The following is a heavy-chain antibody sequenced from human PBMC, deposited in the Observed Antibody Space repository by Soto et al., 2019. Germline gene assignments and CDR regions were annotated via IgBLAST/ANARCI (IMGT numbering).Heavy chain of an antibody. D-gene: IGHD3-3*01. CDR2: INPSGDIT. CDR1: GYTFTSYS. CDR3: ARTTGWSSYYCFDY. J-gene: IGHJ4*02. V-gene: IGHV1-46*01. Sequence: ASVKVSCKACGYTFTSYSMQWVRQAPGQGLEWMGIINPSGDITSYAQKFQGRVTMTRDTSSSTVDMALSSLSSEYTDVYYCARTTGWSSYYCFDYWGQGTLVTVSS.